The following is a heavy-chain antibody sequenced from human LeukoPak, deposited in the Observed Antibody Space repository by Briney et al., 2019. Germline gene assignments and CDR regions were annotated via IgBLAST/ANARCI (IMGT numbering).Heavy chain of an antibody. Sequence: SETLSLTCTVSGYSISSGYYWGWIRQPPGKGLEWIGSIYHSGSTYYNPSLKSRVTISVDTSKNQFSLKLSSVTAADTAVYYCARDRYSGSYYRVGDYWGQGTLVTVSS. CDR1: GYSISSGYY. D-gene: IGHD1-26*01. CDR3: ARDRYSGSYYRVGDY. CDR2: IYHSGST. V-gene: IGHV4-38-2*02. J-gene: IGHJ4*01.